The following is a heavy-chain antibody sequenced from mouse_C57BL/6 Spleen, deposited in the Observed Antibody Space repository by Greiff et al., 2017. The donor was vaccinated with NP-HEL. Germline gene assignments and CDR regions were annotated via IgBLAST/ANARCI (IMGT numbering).Heavy chain of an antibody. D-gene: IGHD1-1*01. V-gene: IGHV1-63*01. Sequence: QVQLKESGAELVRPGTSVKMSCKASGYTFTNYWIGWAKQRPGHGLEWIGDIYPGGGYTNYNEKFKGKATLTADKSSSTAYMQFSSLTSEDSAIYYCARSPYYYGSSSYAMDYWGQGTSVTVSS. CDR1: GYTFTNYW. J-gene: IGHJ4*01. CDR2: IYPGGGYT. CDR3: ARSPYYYGSSSYAMDY.